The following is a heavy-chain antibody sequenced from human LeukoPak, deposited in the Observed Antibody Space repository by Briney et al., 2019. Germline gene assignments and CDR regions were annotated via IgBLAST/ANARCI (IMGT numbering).Heavy chain of an antibody. CDR3: ARVNLGVIDY. V-gene: IGHV4-61*01. CDR2: IYYSGST. D-gene: IGHD3-10*01. CDR1: GYSISSGYY. J-gene: IGHJ4*02. Sequence: SETLSLTCRVSGYSISSGYYWAWIRQPPGKGLEWIGYIYYSGSTNYNPSLKSRVTISVDTSNNQFSLKLSSVTAADPAVYYCARVNLGVIDYWGQGTLVTVSS.